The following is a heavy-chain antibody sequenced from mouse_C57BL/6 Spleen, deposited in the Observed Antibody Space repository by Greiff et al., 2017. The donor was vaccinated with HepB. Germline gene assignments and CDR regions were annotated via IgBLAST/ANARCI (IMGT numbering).Heavy chain of an antibody. V-gene: IGHV1-52*01. Sequence: QVQLQQPGAELVRPGSSVKLSCKASGYTFTSYWMHWVKQRPLQGLEWIGNIDPSDSETHYNQKFKDKATLTVDKSSSTAYMQLNSLTSEDSAVYYCARATTVVAKYYFDYWGQGTTLTVSS. CDR3: ARATTVVAKYYFDY. CDR2: IDPSDSET. CDR1: GYTFTSYW. J-gene: IGHJ2*01. D-gene: IGHD1-1*01.